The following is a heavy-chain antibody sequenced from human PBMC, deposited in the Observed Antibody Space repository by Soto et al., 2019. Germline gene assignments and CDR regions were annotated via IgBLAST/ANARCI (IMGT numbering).Heavy chain of an antibody. J-gene: IGHJ6*02. Sequence: PSETLSLTCTVSGGSISSYYWSWIRQPPGKGLEWIGYIYYSGSTNYNPSLKSRVTISVDTSKNQFSLKLSSVTAADTAVYYCARVRPYYLVSVNYYYYYGRAVWAQGTRVTVSS. V-gene: IGHV4-59*01. D-gene: IGHD3-10*01. CDR2: IYYSGST. CDR3: ARVRPYYLVSVNYYYYYGRAV. CDR1: GGSISSYY.